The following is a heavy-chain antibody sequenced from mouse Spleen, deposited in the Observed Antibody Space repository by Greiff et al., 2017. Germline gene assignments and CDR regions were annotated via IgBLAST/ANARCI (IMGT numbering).Heavy chain of an antibody. J-gene: IGHJ2*01. V-gene: IGHV5-9-3*01. CDR2: ISSGGSYT. CDR1: GFTFSSYA. Sequence: EVHLVESGGGLVKPGGSLKLSCAASGFTFSSYAMSWVRQTPEKRLEWVATISSGGSYTYYPDSVKGRFTISRDNAKNTLYLQMSSLRSEDTAMYYCAREGNFDYWGQGTTLTVSS. CDR3: AREGNFDY.